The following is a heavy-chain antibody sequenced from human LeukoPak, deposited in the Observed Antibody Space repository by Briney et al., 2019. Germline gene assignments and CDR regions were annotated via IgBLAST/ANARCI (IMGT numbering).Heavy chain of an antibody. CDR3: AKERDYRVSTSCDY. D-gene: IGHD2-15*01. J-gene: IGHJ4*02. CDR2: ISYDGKVT. Sequence: GGSLRLSCAASGFTFSNFGMHWVRRAPGKGLEWVAVISYDGKVTYYGDSVKGRFTISRDNSKNTLYLQMTSLRGEDTALYYCAKERDYRVSTSCDYWGQGIQVTVSS. CDR1: GFTFSNFG. V-gene: IGHV3-30*18.